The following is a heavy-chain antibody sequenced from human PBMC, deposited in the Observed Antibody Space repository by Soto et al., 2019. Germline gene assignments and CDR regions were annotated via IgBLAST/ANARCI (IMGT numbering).Heavy chain of an antibody. J-gene: IGHJ3*01. CDR1: GGSFNSHGYS. Sequence: QLQLQESGPGLVQPSQTLSLTCAVSGGSFNSHGYSWSWIRRPPGKGLEGVGYIYHSGITYYNPSLNSRVIISLDRSINQFSLRLSSVTDADTAVYYWARVPIHCASSGYSHYGTFDLWGRGTSVTVPS. CDR3: ARVPIHCASSGYSHYGTFDL. V-gene: IGHV4-30-2*01. CDR2: IYHSGIT. D-gene: IGHD3-22*01.